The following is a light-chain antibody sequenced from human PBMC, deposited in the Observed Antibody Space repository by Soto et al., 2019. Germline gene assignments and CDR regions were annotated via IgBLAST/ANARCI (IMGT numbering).Light chain of an antibody. CDR2: DDN. J-gene: IGLJ1*01. CDR1: SSNIGGNS. CDR3: GSWDSSMSAYV. V-gene: IGLV1-51*01. Sequence: QSVLTQPPSVSAAPGQKVSISCSGSSSNIGGNSVSWYQQLPGTAPTLLIYDDNTRPSGIPDRFSGSKSGTSATLGITGFQTGDEADYYCGSWDSSMSAYVFGTGTKVTVL.